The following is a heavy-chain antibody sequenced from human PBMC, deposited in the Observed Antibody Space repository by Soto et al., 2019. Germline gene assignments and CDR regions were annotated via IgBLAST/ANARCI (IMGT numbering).Heavy chain of an antibody. V-gene: IGHV4-31*03. CDR2: ISSSGST. CDR1: GDSIGGVGY. CDR3: ARSGVTGIVIPSHWFDP. J-gene: IGHJ5*02. D-gene: IGHD2-21*02. Sequence: KPSETLSLTCTVSGDSIGGVGYWSWIRQFPGRGLEWIGCISSSGSTYYNPTLNNRISLSLDTSQNQFSLNLLSVTAADTAIYYCARSGVTGIVIPSHWFDPWGQGTLVTVSS.